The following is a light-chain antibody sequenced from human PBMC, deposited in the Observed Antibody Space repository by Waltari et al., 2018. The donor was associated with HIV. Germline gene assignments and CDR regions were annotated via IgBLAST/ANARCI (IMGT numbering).Light chain of an antibody. J-gene: IGKJ4*01. CDR2: WAA. CDR1: QSVLYSSNTKNY. V-gene: IGKV4-1*01. Sequence: DIVMTQSPDSLAVSLGERATINCKSSQSVLYSSNTKNYLAWYQQKPGQPPKLLIYWAAIREAGVPDRFSGSGSGTDFTLIFSHLQAEDVALYYCQQYYSSPFTFGGGTKVEIK. CDR3: QQYYSSPFT.